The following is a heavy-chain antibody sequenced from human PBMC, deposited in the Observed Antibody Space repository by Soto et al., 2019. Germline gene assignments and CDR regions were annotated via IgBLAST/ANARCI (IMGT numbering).Heavy chain of an antibody. CDR1: GFTFSSYA. CDR3: AKDLFDCSGGSCYYYYYMDV. D-gene: IGHD2-15*01. Sequence: PGGSLRLSCAASGFTFSSYAMSWVRQAPGKGLEWVSAISGSGGSTYYADSVKGRFTISRDNSKNTLYLQMNSLRAEDTAVYYCAKDLFDCSGGSCYYYYYMDVWGKGTTVTVSS. CDR2: ISGSGGST. V-gene: IGHV3-23*01. J-gene: IGHJ6*03.